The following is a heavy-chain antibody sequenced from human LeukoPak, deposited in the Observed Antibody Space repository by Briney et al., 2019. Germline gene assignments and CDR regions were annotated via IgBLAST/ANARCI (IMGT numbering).Heavy chain of an antibody. Sequence: SETLSLTCAVYGGSFSGYYWSWIRQPPGKGLEWIGEINHSGSTNYNPSLKSRVTISVDTSKNQFPLKLSSVTAADTAVYYCAISQGSADPYYYGMDVWGQGTTVTVSS. J-gene: IGHJ6*02. V-gene: IGHV4-34*01. CDR1: GGSFSGYY. CDR3: AISQGSADPYYYGMDV. D-gene: IGHD3-3*02. CDR2: INHSGST.